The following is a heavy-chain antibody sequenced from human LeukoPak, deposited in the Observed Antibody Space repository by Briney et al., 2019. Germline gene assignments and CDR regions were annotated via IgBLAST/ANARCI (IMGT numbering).Heavy chain of an antibody. D-gene: IGHD3-22*01. V-gene: IGHV3-66*01. CDR1: GFTVSSNY. Sequence: QSGGSLRLSCAASGFTVSSNYMSWVRQAPGKGLEWVSVIYSGGSTYYADSVKGRFTISRDNAKNSLYLQMNSLRAEDTAVYYCARVSGYYGVNVYYYMDVWGKGTTVTISS. CDR3: ARVSGYYGVNVYYYMDV. CDR2: IYSGGST. J-gene: IGHJ6*03.